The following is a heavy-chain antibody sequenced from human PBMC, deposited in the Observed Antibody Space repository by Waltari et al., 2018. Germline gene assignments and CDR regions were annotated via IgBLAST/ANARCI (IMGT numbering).Heavy chain of an antibody. CDR3: VAAKEYYYDGSGDDAFET. D-gene: IGHD3-22*01. Sequence: QVQLQESGPGLAKSSETLSLTCDVSGYSMRSGYYWGWIRQPPRKGREWIARIYQSGSTYYNPALRSRVTISVDTSRNQVSLEMTSVTATDTATYYCVAAKEYYYDGSGDDAFETWGQGTLVTVSS. J-gene: IGHJ3*02. CDR1: GYSMRSGYY. V-gene: IGHV4-38-2*01. CDR2: IYQSGST.